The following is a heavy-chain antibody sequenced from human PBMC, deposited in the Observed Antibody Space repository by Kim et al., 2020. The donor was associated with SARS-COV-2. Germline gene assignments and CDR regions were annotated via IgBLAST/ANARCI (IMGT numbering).Heavy chain of an antibody. V-gene: IGHV1-69*01. Sequence: YAQKFQGRVTITADESTSTAYMELSSLRSEDTAVYYCATLKTNNWGYFDYWGQGTLVTVSS. D-gene: IGHD7-27*01. CDR3: ATLKTNNWGYFDY. J-gene: IGHJ4*02.